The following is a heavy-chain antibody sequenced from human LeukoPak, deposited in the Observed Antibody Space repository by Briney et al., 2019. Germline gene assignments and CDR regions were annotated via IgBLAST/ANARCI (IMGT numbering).Heavy chain of an antibody. CDR3: ASLYCSRGSCAFDV. CDR1: GFTVSANY. V-gene: IGHV3-66*01. D-gene: IGHD2-15*01. CDR2: IYSGCST. J-gene: IGHJ5*02. Sequence: GGSLRLSCAASGFTVSANYLSWLRPSPGKGLEWVSIIYSGCSTDYADSVKGRFATSKDNSKNTVFLQMNSLRAEDTAMYYCASLYCSRGSCAFDVWGQGTLVTVSP.